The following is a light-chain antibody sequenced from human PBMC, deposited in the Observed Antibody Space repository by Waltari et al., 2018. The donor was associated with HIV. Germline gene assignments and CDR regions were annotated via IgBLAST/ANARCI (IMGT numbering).Light chain of an antibody. CDR2: EDK. J-gene: IGLJ2*01. CDR3: QAWDSSTVV. V-gene: IGLV3-1*01. Sequence: YELTQPPSVSVSPGQTASITCSGHKLGNEYTYWYQQKPGQSPVLVIYEDKKRPSGIPERFSGSNSGNTATLTISGTQAMDEADYYCQAWDSSTVVFGGGTKLTVL. CDR1: KLGNEY.